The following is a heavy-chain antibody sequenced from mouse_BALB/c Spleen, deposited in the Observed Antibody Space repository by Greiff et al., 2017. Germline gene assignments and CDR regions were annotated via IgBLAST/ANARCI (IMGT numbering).Heavy chain of an antibody. D-gene: IGHD4-1*01. CDR1: GYAFTNYL. Sequence: QVQLQQSGAELVRPGTSVKVSCKASGYAFTNYLIEWVKQRPGQGLEWIGVINPGSGGTNYNEKFKGKATLTADKSSSTAYMQLSSLTSDDSAVYFCAISRTGNFDYWGQGTTLTVSS. J-gene: IGHJ2*01. CDR3: AISRTGNFDY. V-gene: IGHV1-54*01. CDR2: INPGSGGT.